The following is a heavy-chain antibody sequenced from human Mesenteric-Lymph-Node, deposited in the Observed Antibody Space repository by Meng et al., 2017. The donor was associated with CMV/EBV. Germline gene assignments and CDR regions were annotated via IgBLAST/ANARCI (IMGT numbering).Heavy chain of an antibody. V-gene: IGHV1-18*01. J-gene: IGHJ4*02. CDR2: INPYNGNT. Sequence: ASVKVSCKASGGTFSSYAISWVRQAPGQGLEWMGWINPYNGNTNYAQNLQGRVTMTTDTSTSTAYVELRSLSSDDTAMYFCASALDPTYFAYWGLGTLVTVSS. D-gene: IGHD3-9*01. CDR1: GGTFSSYA. CDR3: ASALDPTYFAY.